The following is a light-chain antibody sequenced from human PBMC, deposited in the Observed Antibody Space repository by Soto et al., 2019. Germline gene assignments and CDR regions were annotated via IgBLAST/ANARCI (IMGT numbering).Light chain of an antibody. CDR2: GAS. Sequence: EIGLTQSTGTLSLPHGERATLSCRASQSVSNNYLAWYQQKPGQAPRLLIYGASNRATGIPDRFSGSGSGTDFTLTISRLEPEDFAVYYCQQYGSSGTFGQGTKVDIK. J-gene: IGKJ1*01. V-gene: IGKV3-20*01. CDR3: QQYGSSGT. CDR1: QSVSNNY.